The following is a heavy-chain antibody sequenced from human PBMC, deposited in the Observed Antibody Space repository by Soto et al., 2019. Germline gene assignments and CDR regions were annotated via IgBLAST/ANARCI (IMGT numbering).Heavy chain of an antibody. CDR2: IDPSDSYT. CDR3: ARHKFGVVPAATTTLNWLDP. D-gene: IGHD2-2*01. CDR1: GYSFTSYW. Sequence: GESLKISFKGSGYSFTSYWISWVRQMPGKGLEWMGRIDPSDSYTNYSPSFQGHVTISADKSISTAYLQWSSLKASDTAMYYCARHKFGVVPAATTTLNWLDPWGQGTLVTV. J-gene: IGHJ5*02. V-gene: IGHV5-10-1*01.